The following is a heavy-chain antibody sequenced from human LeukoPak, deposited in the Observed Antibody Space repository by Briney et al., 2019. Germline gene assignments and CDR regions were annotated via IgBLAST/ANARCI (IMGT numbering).Heavy chain of an antibody. J-gene: IGHJ6*03. D-gene: IGHD1-26*01. V-gene: IGHV3-74*01. CDR3: ARDSYSGSYGAYYYYYMDV. CDR2: INSDGINT. Sequence: PGGSLRLSCAASGFTFSKYWMHWVRQAPGKGLVWVSRINSDGINTSYADSVKGRFTISRDNAKNSLYLQMNSLRAEDAALYFCARDSYSGSYGAYYYYYMDVWGKGTTVTISS. CDR1: GFTFSKYW.